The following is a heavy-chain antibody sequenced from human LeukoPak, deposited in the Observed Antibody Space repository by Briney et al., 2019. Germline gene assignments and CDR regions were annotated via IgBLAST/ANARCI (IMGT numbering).Heavy chain of an antibody. CDR2: IIPIFGTA. CDR3: ARDLGDTAIGYPDY. Sequence: ASVKVSCKASGGTLSSYAISWVRQAPGQGLEWMGGIIPIFGTANYAQKFQGRVTITADESTSTAYMELSSLRSEDTAVYYCARDLGDTAIGYPDYWGQGTLVTVSS. D-gene: IGHD5-18*01. CDR1: GGTLSSYA. J-gene: IGHJ4*02. V-gene: IGHV1-69*13.